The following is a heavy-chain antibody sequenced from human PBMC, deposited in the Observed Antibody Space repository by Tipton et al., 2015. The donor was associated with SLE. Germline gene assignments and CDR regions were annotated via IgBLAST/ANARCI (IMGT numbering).Heavy chain of an antibody. CDR3: ARVIEALSSPNTKYSYGWYFDY. J-gene: IGHJ4*02. Sequence: TLSLTCAVYGGSFSDYYWSWIRQPPGKGLEWIGSIYYSGSTYYNPSLKSRVTISVDTSKNQFSLKLSSVTAADTAVYYCARVIEALSSPNTKYSYGWYFDYWGQGTLVTVSS. CDR1: GGSFSDYY. CDR2: IYYSGST. V-gene: IGHV4-34*01. D-gene: IGHD6-19*01.